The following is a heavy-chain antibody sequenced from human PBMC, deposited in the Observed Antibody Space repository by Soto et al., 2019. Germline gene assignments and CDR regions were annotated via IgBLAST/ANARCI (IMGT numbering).Heavy chain of an antibody. Sequence: QVQLVQSGAEVKKPGSSVKVSCKASGVTFSSETISWVRQAPGQGLEWVGGSIPLFGTANYAQKFQGSVTITADESTSTLYIELSSLRSDDAAVYYCATELGDNPASPFDSWGQGTLVTVSS. CDR1: GVTFSSET. J-gene: IGHJ4*02. CDR3: ATELGDNPASPFDS. CDR2: SIPLFGTA. D-gene: IGHD2-21*01. V-gene: IGHV1-69*01.